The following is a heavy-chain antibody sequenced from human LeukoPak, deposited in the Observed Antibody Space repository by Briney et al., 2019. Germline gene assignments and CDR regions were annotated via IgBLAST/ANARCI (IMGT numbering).Heavy chain of an antibody. CDR3: ARDYGGSSPFDY. J-gene: IGHJ4*02. V-gene: IGHV3-48*03. D-gene: IGHD4-23*01. Sequence: PGGSLRLSCAASGFTFNDYEMTWVRQAPGKGLEWISYISSSGSITSHADSVKGRFTISRDNAKNSLYLQMNSLRAEDTAIYYCARDYGGSSPFDYWGQGTLVTVSS. CDR2: ISSSGSIT. CDR1: GFTFNDYE.